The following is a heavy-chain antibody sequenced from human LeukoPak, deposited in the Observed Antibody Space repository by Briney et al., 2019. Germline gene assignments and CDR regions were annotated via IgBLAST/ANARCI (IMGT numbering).Heavy chain of an antibody. Sequence: SETLSLTCTVSGGSISSYYWSWIRQPAGKGLEWIGRIYTSGSTNYNPSLKSRVTMSVDTSKNQFSLKLSSVTAADTAVYYCARDRNYDFWSATRGAFDIWGQGTMVTVSS. CDR1: GGSISSYY. V-gene: IGHV4-4*07. D-gene: IGHD3-3*01. CDR2: IYTSGST. CDR3: ARDRNYDFWSATRGAFDI. J-gene: IGHJ3*02.